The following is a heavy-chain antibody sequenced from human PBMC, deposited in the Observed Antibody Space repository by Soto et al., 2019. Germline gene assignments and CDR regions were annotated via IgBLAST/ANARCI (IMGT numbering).Heavy chain of an antibody. CDR2: LNPKSGGT. J-gene: IGHJ6*02. CDR1: GFTFSDYY. CDR3: ARERYQVLSDGMDV. Sequence: GASVKVSCKASGFTFSDYYMHWVREAPGQGLEWMGWLNPKSGGTTYAQKFQGRLTLSRGTSINTAYMELSRLSIDDTALYYCARERYQVLSDGMDVWGQGTTVTVSS. D-gene: IGHD2-2*01. V-gene: IGHV1-2*02.